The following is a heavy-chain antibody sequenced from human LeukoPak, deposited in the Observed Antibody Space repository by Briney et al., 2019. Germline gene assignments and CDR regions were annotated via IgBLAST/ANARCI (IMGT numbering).Heavy chain of an antibody. J-gene: IGHJ4*02. Sequence: GGSLRLSCTVSGFAFSGYAMSWVRQAPGKGPEWVSSIGARGDVTYSAGSVKGRFTISRDNSKRTLFLQMNSLRAEDTAVYYCAKVHYTASFPGSFPGRNYFDSWGQGSLVTVSS. CDR3: AKVHYTASFPGSFPGRNYFDS. CDR1: GFAFSGYA. V-gene: IGHV3-23*01. D-gene: IGHD1-26*01. CDR2: IGARGDVT.